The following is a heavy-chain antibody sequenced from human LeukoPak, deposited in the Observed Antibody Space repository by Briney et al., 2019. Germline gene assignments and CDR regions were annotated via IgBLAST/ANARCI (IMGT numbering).Heavy chain of an antibody. J-gene: IGHJ4*02. CDR3: ARGYDPLDY. Sequence: SETLSLTCTVSGGSISSADYYWSWIRQPPGKGLEWIGYIYYSGSTNYNPSLKSRVTISVDTSKNQFSLKLSSVTAADTAVYYCARGYDPLDYWGQGTLVTVSS. V-gene: IGHV4-61*08. D-gene: IGHD2-15*01. CDR2: IYYSGST. CDR1: GGSISSADYY.